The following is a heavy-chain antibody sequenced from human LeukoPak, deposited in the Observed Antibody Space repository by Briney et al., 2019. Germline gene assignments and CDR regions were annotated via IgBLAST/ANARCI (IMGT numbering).Heavy chain of an antibody. CDR2: IYYSGST. J-gene: IGHJ4*02. V-gene: IGHV4-30-4*08. D-gene: IGHD3-3*01. Sequence: SQTLSLACTVSGGSISSGDYYWSWIRQPPGKGLEWIGYIYYSGSTYYNPSLKSRVTISVDTSKNQFSLKLSSVTAADTAVYYCARGREDEFWSGYYYFDYWGQGTLVTVSS. CDR1: GGSISSGDYY. CDR3: ARGREDEFWSGYYYFDY.